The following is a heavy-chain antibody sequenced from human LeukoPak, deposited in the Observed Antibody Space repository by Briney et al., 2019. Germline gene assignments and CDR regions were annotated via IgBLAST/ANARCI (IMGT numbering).Heavy chain of an antibody. V-gene: IGHV3-33*06. CDR1: GFTFSSYG. D-gene: IGHD4-11*01. CDR2: IWYDESNT. Sequence: GRSLRLSCAASGFTFSSYGMHWVRQAPGKGLEWVAVIWYDESNTYYADSAKGRFTISRDNSKNTLYLQMNSLRAEDAAVYYCAKDRAYSLDYWGEGALVTVSS. J-gene: IGHJ4*02. CDR3: AKDRAYSLDY.